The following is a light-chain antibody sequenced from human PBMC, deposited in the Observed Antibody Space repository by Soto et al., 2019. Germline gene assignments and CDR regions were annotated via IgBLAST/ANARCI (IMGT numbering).Light chain of an antibody. CDR1: SSDVGSYNL. CDR2: EVS. V-gene: IGLV2-23*02. J-gene: IGLJ3*02. Sequence: QSALTQPASVSGSPGQSITISCTGTSSDVGSYNLVSWYQQHPGKAPKLMIYEVSKRPSGVSNRFSGSKSGNTASLTISGLQAEDEADYYWCSDAGSSPFKVFGGGTKLTVL. CDR3: CSDAGSSPFKV.